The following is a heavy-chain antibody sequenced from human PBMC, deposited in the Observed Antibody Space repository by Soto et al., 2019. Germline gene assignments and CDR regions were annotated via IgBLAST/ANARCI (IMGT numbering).Heavy chain of an antibody. CDR1: GGSISGHY. D-gene: IGHD2-15*01. Sequence: PSETLSLTCTVSGGSISGHYWGWIRQPPGKAPEWIGQIFYSGGTNYNPSLESRVTMSVDTSKNQFSLKLSSMTAADTAVYYCARGVVVAATPALGYYYMDVWAKGTTVPVSS. CDR2: IFYSGGT. V-gene: IGHV4-59*11. CDR3: ARGVVVAATPALGYYYMDV. J-gene: IGHJ6*03.